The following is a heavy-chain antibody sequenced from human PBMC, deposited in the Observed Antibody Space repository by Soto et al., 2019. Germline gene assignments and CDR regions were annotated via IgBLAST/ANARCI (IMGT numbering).Heavy chain of an antibody. CDR1: GGSISSSNYY. CDR2: IYYTGSA. J-gene: IGHJ4*02. CDR3: ARALSVSYGSYYFDL. D-gene: IGHD3-16*02. V-gene: IGHV4-39*02. Sequence: SETLSLTCTVSGGSISSSNYYWGWIRQPPGKGLERIGNIYYTGSAYYNPSLQSRVSISVDTSKNQYSLRLSSVTAADTAVYFCARALSVSYGSYYFDLWGRGTLVTVSS.